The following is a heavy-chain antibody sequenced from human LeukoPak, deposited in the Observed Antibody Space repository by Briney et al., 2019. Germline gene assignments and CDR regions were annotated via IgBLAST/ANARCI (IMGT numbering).Heavy chain of an antibody. CDR1: GYTFTSYH. J-gene: IGHJ4*02. V-gene: IGHV1-46*01. CDR2: INPSGGST. CDR3: ARNKWNYYDSSGYYFFDY. D-gene: IGHD3-22*01. Sequence: ASVKVSRKASGYTFTSYHMHWVRQAPGQGLEWMGIINPSGGSTSYAQKFQGRVTMTRDTSTSTVYMELSSLRSEDTAVYYCARNKWNYYDSSGYYFFDYWGQGTLVTVSS.